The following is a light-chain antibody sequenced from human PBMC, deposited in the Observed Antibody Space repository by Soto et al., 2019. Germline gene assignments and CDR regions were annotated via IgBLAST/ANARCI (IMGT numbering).Light chain of an antibody. J-gene: IGKJ1*01. CDR2: GAS. V-gene: IGKV3-15*01. CDR3: QQYGTWWT. CDR1: QSVSSN. Sequence: EIVMTQSPATLSVSPGERATLSCRASQSVSSNLAWYQQKPGQAPRLLIYGASTRATGIPARFSGSGSGREFTLTIRSLQSEDFAVYFWQQYGTWWTFGQGTKVEIK.